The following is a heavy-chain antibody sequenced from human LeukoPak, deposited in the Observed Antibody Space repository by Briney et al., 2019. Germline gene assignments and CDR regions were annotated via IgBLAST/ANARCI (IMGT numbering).Heavy chain of an antibody. CDR1: GFTFSSYA. D-gene: IGHD2-2*03. Sequence: GGSLRLSCAASGFTFSSYAMSWVRQAPGKGLEWVSVITGSGGSTSYADSVKGRFTISRDNSKNTLYLQMNSLRAEDTAVYYCANREAHNLGYWGQGTLVTVSS. V-gene: IGHV3-23*01. CDR3: ANREAHNLGY. CDR2: ITGSGGST. J-gene: IGHJ4*02.